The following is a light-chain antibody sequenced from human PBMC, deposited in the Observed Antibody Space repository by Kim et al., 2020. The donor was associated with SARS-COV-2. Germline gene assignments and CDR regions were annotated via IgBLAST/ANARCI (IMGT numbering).Light chain of an antibody. J-gene: IGKJ5*01. V-gene: IGKV1D-16*01. CDR3: QQYVSYPNT. CDR1: RDISNW. Sequence: DVQMTQSPSSLSASVGDRVTITCRASRDISNWVAWYQQKPGKAPKSLIFVASNLQSGVPPRFSGAGSGTDFSLTINGLQPEDFATYFCQQYVSYPNTFGQGTRLEIK. CDR2: VAS.